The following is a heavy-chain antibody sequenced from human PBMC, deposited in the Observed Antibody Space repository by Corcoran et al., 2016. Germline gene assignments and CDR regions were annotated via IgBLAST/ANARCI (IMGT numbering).Heavy chain of an antibody. V-gene: IGHV4-34*01. CDR3: ARGVNFWVYASFDY. Sequence: QLQQWGAGLLKPSETLSLTCAVYGGSFSDYYWTWIRQSPGKGLQWIGEIIHSGRTNYNPSLKSRVTMSVDTSKNQFYMELSSVTAADTAVYYCARGVNFWVYASFDYRGQGTLVTVSS. CDR1: GGSFSDYY. CDR2: IIHSGRT. D-gene: IGHD2-8*01. J-gene: IGHJ4*02.